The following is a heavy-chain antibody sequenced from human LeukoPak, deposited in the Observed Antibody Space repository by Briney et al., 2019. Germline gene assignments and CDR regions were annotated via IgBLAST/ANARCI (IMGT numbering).Heavy chain of an antibody. CDR3: TTATDVIYFGSGSPSVDY. J-gene: IGHJ4*02. V-gene: IGHV3-15*01. Sequence: PGGSLRLSCAASGFTFSNAWMSWVRQAPGKGLEWVGRVKSKTDGETTDYAAPVKGRFTISRDDSKNTLYLQMNSLKTEDTAVYYCTTATDVIYFGSGSPSVDYWGQGTLVTVSS. CDR1: GFTFSNAW. CDR2: VKSKTDGETT. D-gene: IGHD3-10*01.